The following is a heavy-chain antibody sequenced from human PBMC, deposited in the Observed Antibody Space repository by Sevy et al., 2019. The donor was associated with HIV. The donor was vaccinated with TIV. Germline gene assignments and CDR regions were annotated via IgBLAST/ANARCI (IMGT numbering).Heavy chain of an antibody. D-gene: IGHD2-15*01. CDR3: ARGGILVEGDDRTTPFDF. Sequence: GGSLRLSCSVSGFTFNTYSFHWVRQAPGMGLEWVSVISSDGVNKYYADSVRGRFTISRDNSKSTLYPQMNNLRAGDTGVYYCARGGILVEGDDRTTPFDFWGQGTLVTVSS. CDR2: ISSDGVNK. J-gene: IGHJ4*02. CDR1: GFTFNTYS. V-gene: IGHV3-30-3*01.